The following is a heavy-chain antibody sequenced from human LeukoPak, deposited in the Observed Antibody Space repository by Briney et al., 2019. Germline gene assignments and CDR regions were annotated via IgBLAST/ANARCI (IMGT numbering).Heavy chain of an antibody. D-gene: IGHD3-3*01. V-gene: IGHV1-18*01. CDR1: GYTFSNYV. CDR3: ARDLAAGYYDFWSGYYPDAFDI. CDR2: ISAYNGNT. J-gene: IGHJ3*02. Sequence: ASVKVSCKASGYTFSNYVLTWVRRAPGQGLEWMGWISAYNGNTNYAQKLQGRVTMTTDTSTSTAYMELRSLRSDDTAVYYCARDLAAGYYDFWSGYYPDAFDIWGQGTMVTVSS.